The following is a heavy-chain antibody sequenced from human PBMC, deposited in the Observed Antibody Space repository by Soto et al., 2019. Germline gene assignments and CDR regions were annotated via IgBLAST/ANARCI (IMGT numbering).Heavy chain of an antibody. V-gene: IGHV3-48*01. CDR2: ISSSSSTI. CDR1: GFTFSSYS. J-gene: IGHJ1*01. Sequence: EVQLVESGGGLVQPGGSLRLSCAASGFTFSSYSMNWVRQAPGKGLEWVSYISSSSSTIYYADSVKGRFTISRDNAKNSLYLQMNSLRAEDTAVYYCARYSSSCYAIEYFQHWGQGTLVTVSS. D-gene: IGHD6-13*01. CDR3: ARYSSSCYAIEYFQH.